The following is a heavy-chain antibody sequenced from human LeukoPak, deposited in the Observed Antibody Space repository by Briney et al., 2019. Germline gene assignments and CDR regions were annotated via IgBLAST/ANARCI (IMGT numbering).Heavy chain of an antibody. D-gene: IGHD2-15*01. CDR3: STALVN. Sequence: GGSLRLSCAASGFTFSSYWMDWVRQAPGKGLEWVANIKQDGSEKYYVDSVKGRITISRDNAENSLYLQMDSLRAEDTAVYYCSTALVNWGQGALVTVSS. V-gene: IGHV3-7*01. J-gene: IGHJ4*02. CDR2: IKQDGSEK. CDR1: GFTFSSYW.